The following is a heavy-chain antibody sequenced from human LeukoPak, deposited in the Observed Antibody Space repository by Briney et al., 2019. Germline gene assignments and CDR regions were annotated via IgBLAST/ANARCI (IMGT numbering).Heavy chain of an antibody. V-gene: IGHV3-30*18. J-gene: IGHJ4*02. Sequence: GGSLRLSCAASGFTFSSYGMHWVRQAPGKGLEWVALISFDGSNQYYADSVKGRFTISRDNSKNTLYLQMNSLRTEDTAVYYCAKPPEVGATVGYFDYWGQGTLATVSS. CDR3: AKPPEVGATVGYFDY. CDR1: GFTFSSYG. CDR2: ISFDGSNQ. D-gene: IGHD1-26*01.